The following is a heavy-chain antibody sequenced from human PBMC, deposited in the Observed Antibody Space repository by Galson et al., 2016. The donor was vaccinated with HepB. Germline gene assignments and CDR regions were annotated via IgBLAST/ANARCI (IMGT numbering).Heavy chain of an antibody. CDR1: GGSISSSTYY. J-gene: IGHJ4*02. V-gene: IGHV4-39*01. D-gene: IGHD3-22*01. CDR2: IHYSGSN. CDR3: ARGYYYESSGYQGHFDY. Sequence: LPCTVSGGSISSSTYYWGWIRQPPGKGLEWIGSIHYSGSNYYKPSLKSRVTISVDTSKNQFSLKLSSVTAADTAVYYCARGYYYESSGYQGHFDYWGQGTLVTVSS.